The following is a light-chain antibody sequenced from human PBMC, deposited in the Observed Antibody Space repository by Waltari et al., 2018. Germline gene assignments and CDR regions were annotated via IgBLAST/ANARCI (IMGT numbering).Light chain of an antibody. CDR2: SPT. CDR3: QQYKSFPIT. J-gene: IGKJ5*01. CDR1: QGISNY. Sequence: DIQMTQSPSSLSASLGDRVTITCRASQGISNYLAWFQQKPGQAPKTLIYSPTTLQSGVASKFSGSGSGTDFTLTINSLQPEDFATYYCQQYKSFPITFGQGTRLEMK. V-gene: IGKV1-16*02.